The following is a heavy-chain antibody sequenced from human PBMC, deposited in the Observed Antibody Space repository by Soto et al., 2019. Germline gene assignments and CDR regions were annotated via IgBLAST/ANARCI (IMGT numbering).Heavy chain of an antibody. CDR1: GFTFTNYA. D-gene: IGHD3-22*01. V-gene: IGHV3-23*01. CDR2: SGGVGGGT. CDR3: AKGGSSGSGYFWGVDF. J-gene: IGHJ4*02. Sequence: GGSLRLSCAASGFTFTNYAMSWVRQAPGKGLEWISSSGGVGGGTYYADSVKGRFTLSRDNSKNTLYLQMHSLRADDTAVYYCAKGGSSGSGYFWGVDFWGQGTLVTVS.